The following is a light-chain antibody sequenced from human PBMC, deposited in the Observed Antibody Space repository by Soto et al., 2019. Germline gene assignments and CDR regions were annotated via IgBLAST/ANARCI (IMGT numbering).Light chain of an antibody. CDR3: QQYSSLPHT. V-gene: IGKV3-20*01. Sequence: EGVLTQSPAALSLSPGERATLSCRASQSVSSYLAWYQQKPGQSPRLLIYGVSSRATDIPDRFSGSGSGTDFTLTISRLEPEDFVVYYCQQYSSLPHTFGQGTKVDIK. J-gene: IGKJ2*01. CDR2: GVS. CDR1: QSVSSY.